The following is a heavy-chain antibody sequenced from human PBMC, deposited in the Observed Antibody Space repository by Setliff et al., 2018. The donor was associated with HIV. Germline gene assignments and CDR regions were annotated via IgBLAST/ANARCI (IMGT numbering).Heavy chain of an antibody. J-gene: IGHJ4*02. Sequence: PGGSLRLSCAASGFSFRDYYMNWIRQAPGKGLEWVSYISSHIGKNTNYADSVKGRFTISRDNTNNLLYLQMNSLRAEDTAIYFRARDFTELASFDYWGQGTLVTVSS. D-gene: IGHD1-1*01. CDR3: ARDFTELASFDY. CDR1: GFSFRDYY. CDR2: ISSHIGKNT. V-gene: IGHV3-11*04.